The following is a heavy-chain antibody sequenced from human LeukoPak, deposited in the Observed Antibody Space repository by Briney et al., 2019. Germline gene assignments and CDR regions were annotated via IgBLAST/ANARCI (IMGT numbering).Heavy chain of an antibody. Sequence: GGSLRLSCVASGLTLSRYSMHWVRQAPGKGLEWVASIRDDGSAKFYVDSVEGRFTISRDSAKNSLFLQLNSLRAEDTAVYYCARDQSRDYYYYGMDVWGQGTTVTVSS. V-gene: IGHV3-7*01. J-gene: IGHJ6*02. CDR3: ARDQSRDYYYYGMDV. CDR1: GLTLSRYS. CDR2: IRDDGSAK.